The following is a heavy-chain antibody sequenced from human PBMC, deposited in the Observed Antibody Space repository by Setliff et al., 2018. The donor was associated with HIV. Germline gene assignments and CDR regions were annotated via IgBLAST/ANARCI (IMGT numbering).Heavy chain of an antibody. Sequence: GGSLRLSCAASGFTFSNYEMSWVRQAPGKGPEWVSYITGSGDTIYYADSVKGRFTMSRDNAKDSVYLEMNTLRVEDTAVYYCAREATPRHSSGWVYFDYWGQGMMVTVSS. J-gene: IGHJ4*02. CDR3: AREATPRHSSGWVYFDY. D-gene: IGHD6-19*01. CDR2: ITGSGDTI. V-gene: IGHV3-48*03. CDR1: GFTFSNYE.